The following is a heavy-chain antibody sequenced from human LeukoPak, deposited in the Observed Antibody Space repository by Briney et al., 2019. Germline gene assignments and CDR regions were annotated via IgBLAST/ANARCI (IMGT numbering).Heavy chain of an antibody. D-gene: IGHD6-13*01. J-gene: IGHJ6*03. CDR2: ISAYNGNT. Sequence: ASVKVSCKASGYTFSSYAISWVRQAPGQGLEWMGWISAYNGNTNYAQKLQGRVTMTTDTSTSTAYMELRSLRSDDTAVYYCARRWDSSSWYGGYYYMDVWGKGTTVTVSS. V-gene: IGHV1-18*01. CDR3: ARRWDSSSWYGGYYYMDV. CDR1: GYTFSSYA.